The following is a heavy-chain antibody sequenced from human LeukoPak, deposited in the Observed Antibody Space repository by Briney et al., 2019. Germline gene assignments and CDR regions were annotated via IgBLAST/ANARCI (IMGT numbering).Heavy chain of an antibody. CDR1: GFTFSSYA. CDR3: TRERPVGATTSYYGMDV. Sequence: SGGSLRLSCAASGFTFSSYAMSWVRQAPGKGLEWVGFIRSKAYGGTTEYAASVKGRFTISRDDSKSIAYLQMNSLKTEDTAVYYCTRERPVGATTSYYGMDVWGQGTTVTVSS. D-gene: IGHD1-26*01. J-gene: IGHJ6*02. V-gene: IGHV3-49*04. CDR2: IRSKAYGGTT.